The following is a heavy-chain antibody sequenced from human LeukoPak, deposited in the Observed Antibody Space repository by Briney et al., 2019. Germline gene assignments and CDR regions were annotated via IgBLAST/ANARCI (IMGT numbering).Heavy chain of an antibody. CDR3: AKAYSYGTYYFDY. J-gene: IGHJ4*02. CDR2: IKQDGSEK. CDR1: GFTFSSYW. D-gene: IGHD5-18*01. Sequence: GGSLRLSCAASGFTFSSYWMSWVRQAPGKGLEWVANIKQDGSEKYYVDSVKGRFTISRDNAKNSLYLQMYSLRAEDTAVYYCAKAYSYGTYYFDYWGQGTLVTVSS. V-gene: IGHV3-7*03.